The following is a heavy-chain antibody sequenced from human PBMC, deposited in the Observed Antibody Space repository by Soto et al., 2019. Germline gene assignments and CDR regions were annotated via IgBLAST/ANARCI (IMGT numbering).Heavy chain of an antibody. D-gene: IGHD3-3*01. J-gene: IGHJ6*02. CDR1: GFTFSSYA. CDR2: ISGSGGST. CDR3: AKAENTPDDGFLEWLYYYYYGMDV. Sequence: GGSLRLSCAASGFTFSSYAMSWVRQAPGKGLEWVSAISGSGGSTYYADSVKGRFTISRDNSKNTLYLQMNSLRAEDTAVYYCAKAENTPDDGFLEWLYYYYYGMDVWGQGTTVTVSS. V-gene: IGHV3-23*01.